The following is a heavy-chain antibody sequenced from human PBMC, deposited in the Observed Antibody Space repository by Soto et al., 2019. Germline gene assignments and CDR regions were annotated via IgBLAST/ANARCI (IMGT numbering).Heavy chain of an antibody. CDR1: GNTFTSYD. V-gene: IGHV1-8*01. CDR2: INPNSGNI. Sequence: ASVKVSCKASGNTFTSYDINWVRQATGHGLEWMGWINPNSGNIGYAQKFQGRVTISRDNSKNTLYLQMDSLRPEDSAMYFCARAPGRAGIILFDYWGQGTLVTVSS. D-gene: IGHD3-16*02. J-gene: IGHJ4*02. CDR3: ARAPGRAGIILFDY.